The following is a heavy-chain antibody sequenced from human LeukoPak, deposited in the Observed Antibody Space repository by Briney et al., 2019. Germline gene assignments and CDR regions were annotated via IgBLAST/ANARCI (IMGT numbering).Heavy chain of an antibody. CDR3: ARSGRGSSTDYLDY. J-gene: IGHJ4*02. V-gene: IGHV3-53*05. D-gene: IGHD2-2*01. CDR2: IYSDDNT. Sequence: GGSLRLSCAATGFTVSSNYMNWVRQAPGKGLEWVSLIYSDDNTRYADSVKGRFTISRDNSKNTLYLRMNSLRPDDTAVYYCARSGRGSSTDYLDYWGQGTLVTVSS. CDR1: GFTVSSNY.